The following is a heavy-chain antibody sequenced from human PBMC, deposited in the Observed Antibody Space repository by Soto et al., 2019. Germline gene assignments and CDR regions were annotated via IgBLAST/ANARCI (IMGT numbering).Heavy chain of an antibody. J-gene: IGHJ2*01. CDR2: VYFDGNNK. CDR3: ARYGAFGEDRARWFGL. CDR1: GFIFKSYG. V-gene: IGHV3-33*01. Sequence: QVQLVESGGGVVQPGRSLRLACATSGFIFKSYGMHWVRQAPGKGLEWVAIVYFDGNNKYYGDSVKGRFTISRDNFKKMVDLQMDSLRVADTAVYYCARYGAFGEDRARWFGLWGRGTLVTVSS. D-gene: IGHD3-10*01.